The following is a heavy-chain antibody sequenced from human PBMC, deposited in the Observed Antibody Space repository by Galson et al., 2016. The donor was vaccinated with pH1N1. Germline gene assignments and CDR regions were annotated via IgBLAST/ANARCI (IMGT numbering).Heavy chain of an antibody. J-gene: IGHJ4*02. CDR2: IYYSGST. Sequence: SETLSLTCTVSGGSISSSSYYWGWIRQPPGKGLEWIGSIYYSGSTYYNPSLKSRVTISVDTSKNQFSLKLSSVTAADTAVYYCARGVMVREWGGYFGYWGQGTLVTVSS. D-gene: IGHD3-10*01. CDR1: GGSISSSSYY. V-gene: IGHV4-39*01. CDR3: ARGVMVREWGGYFGY.